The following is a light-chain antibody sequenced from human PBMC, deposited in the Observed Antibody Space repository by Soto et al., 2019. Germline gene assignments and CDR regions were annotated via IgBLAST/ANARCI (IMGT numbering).Light chain of an antibody. Sequence: ASQSVSNNYLAWYQQKPGQPPRLLIYGASNRATGIPDRFNGSGLGSGFSRTTSSLEPEDFAVYYWEQDGSSGTFGQGTKVDIK. V-gene: IGKV3-20*01. CDR3: EQDGSSGT. CDR2: GAS. CDR1: QSVSNNY. J-gene: IGKJ1*01.